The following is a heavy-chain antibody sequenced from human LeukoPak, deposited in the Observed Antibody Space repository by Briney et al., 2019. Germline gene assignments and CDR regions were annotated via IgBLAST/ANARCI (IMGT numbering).Heavy chain of an antibody. V-gene: IGHV3-21*01. J-gene: IGHJ5*02. CDR2: ISSSSSYI. D-gene: IGHD2-2*01. CDR1: GFTFSSYS. CDR3: ARDVGYCSSTSCYSP. Sequence: GGSLRLSCAASGFTFSSYSMNWVRQAPGKGLEWVSSISSSSSYIYYADSVKGRFTISRDNAKNSLYLQMNSLRAEDTAVYYCARDVGYCSSTSCYSPWCQGTLVTVSS.